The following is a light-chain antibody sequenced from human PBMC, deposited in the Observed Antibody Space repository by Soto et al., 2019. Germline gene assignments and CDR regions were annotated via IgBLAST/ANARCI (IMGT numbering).Light chain of an antibody. V-gene: IGLV2-8*01. J-gene: IGLJ2*01. CDR1: RSDVGDYKF. CDR3: SSYAGNNNVV. CDR2: EVS. Sequence: QSALTQPPSASGSPGQSVTISCTGTRSDVGDYKFVSWYQQHPGKAPKLLIYEVSRRPSGVPDRFSGSKSGNTASLTVSGLQAEDEADYYCSSYAGNNNVVFGGGTPLTVL.